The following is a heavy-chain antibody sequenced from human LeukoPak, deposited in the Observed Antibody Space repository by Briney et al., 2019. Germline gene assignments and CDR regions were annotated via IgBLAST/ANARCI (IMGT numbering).Heavy chain of an antibody. CDR2: INWNGGST. V-gene: IGHV3-20*04. D-gene: IGHD3-16*02. J-gene: IGHJ4*02. CDR1: GFTFDDYG. CDR3: ARRSQGRFKYDYVWGSYLF. Sequence: GGSLRLSCAASGFTFDDYGMSWVRQAPGKGLEWVSGINWNGGSTGYADSVKGRFTISRDNAKNSLYLQMNSLRAEDTALYYCARRSQGRFKYDYVWGSYLFWGQGTLVTVSS.